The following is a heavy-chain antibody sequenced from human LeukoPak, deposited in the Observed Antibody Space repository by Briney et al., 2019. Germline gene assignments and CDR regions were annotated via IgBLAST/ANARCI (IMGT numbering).Heavy chain of an antibody. Sequence: ASVTVSFKASGYTFTNYGYSWVRQAPGQGLEWMGIINPSGGSTSYAQKFQGRVTMTRDTSTSTVYMELSSLRSEDTAVYYCARDSSDSSSWLSDYWGQGTLVTVSS. V-gene: IGHV1-46*01. D-gene: IGHD6-13*01. CDR3: ARDSSDSSSWLSDY. CDR2: INPSGGST. J-gene: IGHJ4*02. CDR1: GYTFTNYG.